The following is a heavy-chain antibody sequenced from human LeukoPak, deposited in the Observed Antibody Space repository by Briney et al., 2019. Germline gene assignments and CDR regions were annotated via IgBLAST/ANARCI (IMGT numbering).Heavy chain of an antibody. V-gene: IGHV4-59*01. J-gene: IGHJ6*03. CDR1: GASISNYY. CDR3: ARGRLWELPRYYYYMDV. Sequence: SETLSLTCTVSGASISNYYWTWIRQPPGKGLEWIGYIYYSGSTNYNPSLKSRVTISVDTSKNQFSLKLSSVTAADTAVYYCARGRLWELPRYYYYMDVRGKGTTVTVSS. D-gene: IGHD1-26*01. CDR2: IYYSGST.